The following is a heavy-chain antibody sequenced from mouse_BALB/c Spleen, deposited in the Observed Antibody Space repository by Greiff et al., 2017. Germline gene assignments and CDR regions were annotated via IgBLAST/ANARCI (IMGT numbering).Heavy chain of an antibody. CDR1: GYTFTSYW. V-gene: IGHV1-87*01. Sequence: VQLQQSGAELARPGASVKLSCKASGYTFTSYWMQWVNQRPGQGLEWIGAIYTGDGDTRYTQKFKGKATFTTDKSSSTAYMQLSSLASEDSAVDYCARGTGNCYFDYWGQGTTLTVSS. CDR3: ARGTGNCYFDY. J-gene: IGHJ2*01. D-gene: IGHD3-3*01. CDR2: IYTGDGDT.